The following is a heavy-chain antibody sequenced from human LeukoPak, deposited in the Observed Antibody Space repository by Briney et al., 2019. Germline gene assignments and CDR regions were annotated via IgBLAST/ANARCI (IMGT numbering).Heavy chain of an antibody. CDR3: AKDLALQWTSDY. D-gene: IGHD5-24*01. CDR2: ISGGGGST. CDR1: GFTFSSYA. J-gene: IGHJ4*02. Sequence: GGSLRLSCAASGFTFSSYAMSWVRQAPGKGLEWVSAISGGGGSTYYADSVKGRFTISRDNSKNTLYLQMNSLRAEDTAVYYCAKDLALQWTSDYWGQGTLVTVSS. V-gene: IGHV3-23*01.